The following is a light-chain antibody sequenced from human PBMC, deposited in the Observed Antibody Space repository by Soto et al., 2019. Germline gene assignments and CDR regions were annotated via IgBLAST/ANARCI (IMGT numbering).Light chain of an antibody. CDR2: DVS. CDR1: SSDVGGYSS. CDR3: SSYTSSSTLCV. V-gene: IGLV2-14*03. J-gene: IGLJ1*01. Sequence: QSALTQPASVSGSPRHSITISCTGTSSDVGGYSSVSWYQQHPGKAPKLMIYDVSNRPSGVSNRFSGSKSGNTASLTISGLQAEDEADYYCSSYTSSSTLCVFGIGTKLTVL.